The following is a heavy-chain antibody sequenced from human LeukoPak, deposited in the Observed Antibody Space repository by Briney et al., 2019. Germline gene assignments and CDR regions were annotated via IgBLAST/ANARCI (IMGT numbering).Heavy chain of an antibody. CDR3: ARDRTINY. V-gene: IGHV3-21*01. D-gene: IGHD1-1*01. CDR2: ISGSSNRI. J-gene: IGHJ4*02. CDR1: GFSFRTYS. Sequence: GGSLRLSCVASGFSFRTYSMNWVRQAPGKGLEWVSSISGSSNRIYHAESVKGRFTISRDNAKNSLYLQMNSLRDEDTAVYYCARDRTINYWGQGTLVTVSS.